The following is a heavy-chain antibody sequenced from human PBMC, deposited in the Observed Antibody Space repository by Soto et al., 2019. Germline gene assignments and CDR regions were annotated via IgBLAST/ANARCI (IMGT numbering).Heavy chain of an antibody. CDR1: GFTFNNYG. Sequence: GGSLRLSCAASGFTFNNYGMHWVRQAPGKGLEWVTVISYDGSEKYSADSVKGRFTMSRDNYENTVYLQMNSLRPEDTAVYYCAKDQRKQRVQGGLSYFYYFGMDGWGQGTTVTVYS. D-gene: IGHD1-1*01. CDR3: AKDQRKQRVQGGLSYFYYFGMDG. V-gene: IGHV3-30*18. CDR2: ISYDGSEK. J-gene: IGHJ6*02.